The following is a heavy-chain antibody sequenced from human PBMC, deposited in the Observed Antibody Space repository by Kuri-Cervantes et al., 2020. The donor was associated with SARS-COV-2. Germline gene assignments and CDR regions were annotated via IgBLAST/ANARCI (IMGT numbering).Heavy chain of an antibody. CDR1: GFTVSSNY. CDR3: AREDVVPATLRGYYYNNGMDV. J-gene: IGHJ6*02. V-gene: IGHV3-53*01. D-gene: IGHD2-15*01. CDR2: IYSGGST. Sequence: GGSLRLSCAASGFTVSSNYMSWVRQAPGKGLEWVSVIYSGGSTYYADSVKGRFTISRDNAKNSLYLQMNSLRPEDTAVYYCAREDVVPATLRGYYYNNGMDVWGQGTTVTVSS.